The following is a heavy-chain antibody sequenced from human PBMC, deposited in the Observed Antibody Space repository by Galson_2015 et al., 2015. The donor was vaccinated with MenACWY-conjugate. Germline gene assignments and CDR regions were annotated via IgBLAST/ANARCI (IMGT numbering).Heavy chain of an antibody. CDR2: ISTGSTYM. Sequence: SLRLSCAASGFTFSDYYMSWIRQAPGKGLEWVSYISTGSTYMSYADSVKGRFTISRDNAESSLYLQMHSLRADDTAVYYCARKEGRGTGVFHGMDVWGQGTTVTASS. CDR1: GFTFSDYY. J-gene: IGHJ6*02. D-gene: IGHD3-10*01. V-gene: IGHV3-11*03. CDR3: ARKEGRGTGVFHGMDV.